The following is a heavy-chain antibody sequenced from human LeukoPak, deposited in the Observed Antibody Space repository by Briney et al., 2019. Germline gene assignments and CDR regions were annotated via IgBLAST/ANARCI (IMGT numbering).Heavy chain of an antibody. Sequence: GGSLRLSCAASGFTFSSYWMTWVRQAPGKGLEWVANMNLDGSEKYYVDSVKGRFTISRDNAKNSLYLQMNSLTAEDTAIYYCARDDGFSCYSYWGQGVLVTVSS. CDR3: ARDDGFSCYSY. D-gene: IGHD3/OR15-3a*01. CDR2: MNLDGSEK. V-gene: IGHV3-7*01. J-gene: IGHJ4*02. CDR1: GFTFSSYW.